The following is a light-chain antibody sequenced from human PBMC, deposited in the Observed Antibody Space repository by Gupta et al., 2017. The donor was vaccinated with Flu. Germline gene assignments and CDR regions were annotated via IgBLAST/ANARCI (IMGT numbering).Light chain of an antibody. V-gene: IGKV2D-29*01. CDR3: MQSRQLPIT. CDR2: EVS. J-gene: IGKJ5*01. Sequence: DIVMTQTPLSLFVTTGQPDHISCTSSQSRLHSDGKTYLYWYLQKPGQPPQLLIYEVSNRFSGVPDRFSGSGSGTDFTLKSSLVEAEDVGVYYCMQSRQLPITFGQGTRLEIK. CDR1: QSRLHSDGKTY.